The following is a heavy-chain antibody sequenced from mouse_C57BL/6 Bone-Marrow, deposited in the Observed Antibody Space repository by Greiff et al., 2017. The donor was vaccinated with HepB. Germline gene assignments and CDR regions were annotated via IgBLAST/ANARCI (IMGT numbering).Heavy chain of an antibody. V-gene: IGHV3-6*01. CDR2: ISYDGSN. Sequence: EVQLQESGPGLVKPSQSLSLTCSVTGYSITSGYYWNWIRQFPGNKLEWMGYISYDGSNNYNPSLKNRISITRDTSKNQFFLKLNSVTTEDTATYYCARDGRGNCFFYWGQGTTLTVSS. CDR3: ARDGRGNCFFY. D-gene: IGHD2-1*01. J-gene: IGHJ2*01. CDR1: GYSITSGYY.